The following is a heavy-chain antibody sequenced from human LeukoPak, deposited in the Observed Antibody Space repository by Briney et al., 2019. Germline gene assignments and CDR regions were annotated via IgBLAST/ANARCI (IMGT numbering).Heavy chain of an antibody. Sequence: PGGSLRLSCAASGFTFSSYWMSWVRQAPGKGLEWGANIKQDGSEKYYVDSVKGRFTISRDNAKNSLYLQMNSLRAEDTAVYYCARSHLLWFGEKGFDYWGQGTLVTVSS. CDR2: IKQDGSEK. CDR1: GFTFSSYW. CDR3: ARSHLLWFGEKGFDY. D-gene: IGHD3-10*01. J-gene: IGHJ4*02. V-gene: IGHV3-7*01.